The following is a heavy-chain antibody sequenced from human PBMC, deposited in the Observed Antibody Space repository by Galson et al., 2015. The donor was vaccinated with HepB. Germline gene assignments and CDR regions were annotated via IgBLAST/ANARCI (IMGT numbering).Heavy chain of an antibody. Sequence: SLRLSCAASGFTFSDYAMCWVRQPPGKGLEWVSTISGGGGNTYYADSVKGRFTISRDNSKNTLYLQLNSLRAEDTALYYCAKDGGYTYGHSDYWGQGALVTVSS. CDR1: GFTFSDYA. D-gene: IGHD5-18*01. CDR3: AKDGGYTYGHSDY. CDR2: ISGGGGNT. V-gene: IGHV3-23*01. J-gene: IGHJ4*02.